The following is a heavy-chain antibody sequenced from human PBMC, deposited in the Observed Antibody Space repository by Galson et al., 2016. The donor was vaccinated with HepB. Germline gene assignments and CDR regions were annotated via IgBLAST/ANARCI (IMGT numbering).Heavy chain of an antibody. V-gene: IGHV6-1*01. CDR2: TYYRSRWYN. Sequence: CAISGDSVSSRSAVWNWIRQSPSRGLEWLGRTYYRSRWYNDYATSVKGRITINGDTSKNQFSLQLTSVTPEDTAMYFCARDPQHVVEEGFDYWGQGTLVTVSS. CDR3: ARDPQHVVEEGFDY. D-gene: IGHD2-21*01. J-gene: IGHJ4*02. CDR1: GDSVSSRSAV.